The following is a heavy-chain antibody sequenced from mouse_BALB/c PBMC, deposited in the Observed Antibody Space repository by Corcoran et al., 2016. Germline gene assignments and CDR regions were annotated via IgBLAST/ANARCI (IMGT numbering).Heavy chain of an antibody. CDR2: IFPGSGNT. J-gene: IGHJ3*01. CDR1: GYSFTSYY. D-gene: IGHD1-1*01. CDR3: ARGGDYYGSTFAY. Sequence: QVQLQQSGPELVKPGASVKISCKASGYSFTSYYIHWVKQRPGQGLEWIGWIFPGSGNTKYNEKFKGKATLTAESSSSTAYMQLSSLTSEDSAVYFCARGGDYYGSTFAYWGQGTLVTVSA. V-gene: IGHV1-66*01.